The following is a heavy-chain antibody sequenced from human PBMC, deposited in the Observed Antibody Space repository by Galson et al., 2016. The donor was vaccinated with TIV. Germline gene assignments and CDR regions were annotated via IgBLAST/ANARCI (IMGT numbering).Heavy chain of an antibody. Sequence: SLRLSCAASRFTFSSYGMSWVRQTPGKGLEWVSSISRGSNFIFYADSVKGRFAISRDDAENSLLLDMNSLRADDTAVYYCARDYDFWSGHSWGYWGQGTLVTVSS. J-gene: IGHJ4*02. D-gene: IGHD3-3*01. CDR3: ARDYDFWSGHSWGY. V-gene: IGHV3-21*06. CDR2: ISRGSNFI. CDR1: RFTFSSYG.